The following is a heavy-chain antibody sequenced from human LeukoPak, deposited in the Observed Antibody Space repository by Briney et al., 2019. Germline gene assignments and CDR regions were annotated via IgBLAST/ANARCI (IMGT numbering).Heavy chain of an antibody. CDR2: INSHGSST. V-gene: IGHV3-74*01. J-gene: IGHJ4*02. Sequence: GGSLRLSCAASGFNFSSYWLHWVRQVPGKGLVWVSGINSHGSSTNYADSVKGRFTISRDNAKNTLHLQMNSLRAEDTAVYYCVRLTGAEFDYWGQGTLVTVSS. D-gene: IGHD7-27*01. CDR3: VRLTGAEFDY. CDR1: GFNFSSYW.